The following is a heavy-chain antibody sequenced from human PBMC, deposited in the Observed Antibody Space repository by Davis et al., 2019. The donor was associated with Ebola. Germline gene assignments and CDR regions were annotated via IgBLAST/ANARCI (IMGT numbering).Heavy chain of an antibody. CDR3: ARDSSGWYLFDY. D-gene: IGHD6-19*01. CDR2: INPHNGNT. Sequence: AASVKVSCKASGYTFTSYAINWVRQAPGQGLEWMGWINPHNGNTNYAQNVQGRVTMTTDTSTSTAYMELSSLRSEDTAVYYCARDSSGWYLFDYWGQGTLVTVSS. CDR1: GYTFTSYA. V-gene: IGHV1-18*01. J-gene: IGHJ4*02.